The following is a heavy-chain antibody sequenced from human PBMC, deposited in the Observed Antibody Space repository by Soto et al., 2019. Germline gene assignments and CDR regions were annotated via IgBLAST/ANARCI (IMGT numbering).Heavy chain of an antibody. CDR2: ITEGGTT. D-gene: IGHD2-8*01. V-gene: IGHV4-34*01. CDR1: GDSFSGYF. J-gene: IGHJ4*02. CDR3: ARGGDAMLSPNFDY. Sequence: SETLSLTCAVHGDSFSGYFWTWIRQPPGKGLEWIAEITEGGTTNYSPSLKSRVSIAVDSSKRQFSLTLSSVTAADTAMYYCARGGDAMLSPNFDYWSQGSLVTVSS.